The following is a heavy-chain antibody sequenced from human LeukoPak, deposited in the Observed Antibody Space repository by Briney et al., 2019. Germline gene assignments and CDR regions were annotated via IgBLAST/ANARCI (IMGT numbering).Heavy chain of an antibody. J-gene: IGHJ3*01. CDR1: GFTFSGFW. CDR3: ARSSYSSSSSV. V-gene: IGHV3-7*03. D-gene: IGHD6-6*01. CDR2: INSDGSEG. Sequence: HPGGSLRLSCAVSGFTFSGFWMSWSRQAPGKGLEWVASINSDGSEGYYADVVKGRFTISRDNAKNSLYLQINSLRAEDTAVYYCARSSYSSSSSVWGQGTVVTVSS.